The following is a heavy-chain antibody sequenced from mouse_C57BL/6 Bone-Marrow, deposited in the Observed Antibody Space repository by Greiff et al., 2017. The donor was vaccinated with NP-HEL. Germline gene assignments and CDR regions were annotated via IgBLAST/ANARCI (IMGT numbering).Heavy chain of an antibody. V-gene: IGHV1-85*01. J-gene: IGHJ1*03. D-gene: IGHD1-1*01. Sequence: VQLQESGPELVKPGASVKLSCKASGYTFTSYDINWVKQRPGQGLEWIGWIYPRDGSTKYNEKFKGKATLTVDTSSSTAYMELHSLTSEDSAVYFCARYGSSPYWYFDVWGTGTTVTVSS. CDR2: IYPRDGST. CDR3: ARYGSSPYWYFDV. CDR1: GYTFTSYD.